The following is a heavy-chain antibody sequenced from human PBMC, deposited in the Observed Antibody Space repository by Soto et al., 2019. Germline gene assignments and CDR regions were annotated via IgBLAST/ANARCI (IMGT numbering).Heavy chain of an antibody. CDR2: INHSGST. CDR1: GGSFSGYY. J-gene: IGHJ6*02. D-gene: IGHD3-3*01. CDR3: ARKYSDFWSGRTYYYYYGMDV. Sequence: KASETLSLTCAVYGGSFSGYYWSWIRQPPGKGLEWIGEINHSGSTNYNPSLKSRVTISVDTSKNQFSLKLSSVTAADTAVYYCARKYSDFWSGRTYYYYYGMDVWGQGTTVTVSS. V-gene: IGHV4-34*01.